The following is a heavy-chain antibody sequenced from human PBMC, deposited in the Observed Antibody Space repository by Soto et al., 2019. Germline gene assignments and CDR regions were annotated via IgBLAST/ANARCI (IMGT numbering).Heavy chain of an antibody. V-gene: IGHV4-38-2*02. D-gene: IGHD2-15*01. CDR1: GYSISSGYH. J-gene: IGHJ5*02. CDR2: VHYSGNT. Sequence: PSETLSLTGTVSGYSISSGYHWAWIRQPPGKGLEWLGSVHYSGNTYYNPSLKSRLTISVDKSNNQFSLNLSSVTAADTAVYYCARQDRVVAEGRWFDPWGQGTLVTVSS. CDR3: ARQDRVVAEGRWFDP.